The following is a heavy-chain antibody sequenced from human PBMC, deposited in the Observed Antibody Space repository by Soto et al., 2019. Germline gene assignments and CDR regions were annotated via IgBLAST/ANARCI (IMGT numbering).Heavy chain of an antibody. Sequence: PGESLKISCAASGFTFSSYCMHWVRQAPGKWLEWVAVIWYDGSNKYYADSVKGRFTISRDNSKNTLYLQMNSLRAEDTAVYYCARDSSRSKIFGVVIIQSHPMEVWGKXNTVTV. CDR2: IWYDGSNK. CDR1: GFTFSSYC. D-gene: IGHD3-3*01. CDR3: ARDSSRSKIFGVVIIQSHPMEV. J-gene: IGHJ6*03. V-gene: IGHV3-33*01.